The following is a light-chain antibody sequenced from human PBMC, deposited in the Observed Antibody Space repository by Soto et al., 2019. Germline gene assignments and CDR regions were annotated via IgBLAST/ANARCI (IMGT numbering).Light chain of an antibody. CDR1: LPLMHSNGYTF. CDR2: MVS. CDR3: MQPLETPRT. Sequence: DIVMTQSPLSLPVPPGEPASISCSPSLPLMHSNGYTFLDWYWQKPGQSPQLLIYMVSNRASAVPDRFSGSGSGTDFTLIISRVEAEYVGVYYCMQPLETPRTFGQGTKVDIK. V-gene: IGKV2-28*01. J-gene: IGKJ1*01.